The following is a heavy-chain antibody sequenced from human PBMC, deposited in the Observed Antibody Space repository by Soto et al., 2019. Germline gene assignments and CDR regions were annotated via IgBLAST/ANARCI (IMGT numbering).Heavy chain of an antibody. J-gene: IGHJ3*02. D-gene: IGHD6-13*01. CDR1: GGTFSTYT. V-gene: IGHV1-69*02. CDR3: TLGSWSAETFDI. Sequence: QVQLVQSGAEVKKPGSSVKVSCKASGGTFSTYTIIWVRQAPGQGLEWMGRIIPMLDITNNAQRFQGRVTITADKSTSTAYLELSSLRSEDTAVYYCTLGSWSAETFDIWGRVTMVTVSS. CDR2: IIPMLDIT.